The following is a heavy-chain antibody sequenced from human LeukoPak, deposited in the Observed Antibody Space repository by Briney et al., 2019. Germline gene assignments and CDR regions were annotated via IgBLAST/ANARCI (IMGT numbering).Heavy chain of an antibody. Sequence: PSETLSLTCTVSGGSISSSSYYWGWIRQPPGKGLEWIGSIYYSGSTYYNPSLKSRVTISVDTSKNQFSLKLSSVTAADTAVYYCARGAPNWNYVGDWFDPWGQGTLVTVSS. CDR1: GGSISSSSYY. CDR2: IYYSGST. J-gene: IGHJ5*02. D-gene: IGHD1-7*01. V-gene: IGHV4-39*07. CDR3: ARGAPNWNYVGDWFDP.